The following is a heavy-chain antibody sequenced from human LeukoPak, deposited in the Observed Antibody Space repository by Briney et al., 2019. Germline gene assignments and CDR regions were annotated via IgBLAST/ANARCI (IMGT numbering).Heavy chain of an antibody. V-gene: IGHV3-21*04. J-gene: IGHJ4*02. D-gene: IGHD3-10*01. CDR2: ISSSSSYI. CDR3: AKAPYGSGSYPYDY. Sequence: GGSLRLSCAASGFTFSSYSMNWVRQAPGKGLEWVSSISSSSSYIYYADSVKGRFTISRDNAKNSLYLQMNSLRAEDTALYYCAKAPYGSGSYPYDYWGQGTLVTVSS. CDR1: GFTFSSYS.